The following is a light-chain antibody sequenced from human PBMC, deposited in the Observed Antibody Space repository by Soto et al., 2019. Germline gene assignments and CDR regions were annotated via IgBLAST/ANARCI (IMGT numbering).Light chain of an antibody. CDR3: QQYSSFYS. V-gene: IGKV1-5*01. CDR2: DAS. Sequence: DIQMTQSPSTLSASVGDRVTITCRARQSISSWLAWYQQKPGKAPKLLIYDASSLESGVPSRFSGGGSGTEFTLTISSLQPGDFATYYCQQYSSFYSFGQGTKLEIK. CDR1: QSISSW. J-gene: IGKJ2*03.